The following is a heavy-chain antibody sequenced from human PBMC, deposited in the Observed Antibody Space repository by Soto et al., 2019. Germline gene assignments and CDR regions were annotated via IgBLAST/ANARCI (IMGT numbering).Heavy chain of an antibody. CDR2: SYHSGNT. CDR1: GGSISSSNW. J-gene: IGHJ4*02. D-gene: IGHD3-10*01. Sequence: QVQLQESGPGLVKPSGTLSLTCAVSGGSISSSNWWRWVRQPPGKGLEWIGESYHSGNTNYNPSLKSLVTMAVDKSRNQFSLKLSSVTAADTAVYYCASRWGEGRVDYWGQGTLVTVSS. CDR3: ASRWGEGRVDY. V-gene: IGHV4-4*02.